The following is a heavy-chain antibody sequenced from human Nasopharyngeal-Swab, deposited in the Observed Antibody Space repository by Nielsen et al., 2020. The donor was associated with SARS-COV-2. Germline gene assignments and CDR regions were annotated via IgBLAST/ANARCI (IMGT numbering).Heavy chain of an antibody. CDR3: ARGTPAVPGLDY. CDR1: GFTFSSFG. CDR2: IAHDASNE. J-gene: IGHJ4*02. Sequence: GGSLRLSCSASGFTFSSFGMHWVRQAPGKGLEWVAFIAHDASNEYYGDSVKGRFSISRDSSKNTLYLQMDSLRGEDTAVYYCARGTPAVPGLDYWGQGTLVTVSS. V-gene: IGHV3-30*03. D-gene: IGHD6-13*01.